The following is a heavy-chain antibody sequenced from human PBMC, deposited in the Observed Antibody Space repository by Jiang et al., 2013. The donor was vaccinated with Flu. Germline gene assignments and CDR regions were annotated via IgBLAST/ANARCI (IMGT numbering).Heavy chain of an antibody. CDR2: INTNTGNP. D-gene: IGHD2-21*02. CDR1: GYTFTSYA. Sequence: SELKKPGASVKVSCKASGYTFTSYAMNWVRQAPGQGLEWMGWINTNTGNPTYAQGFTGRFVFSLDTSVSTAYLQICSLKAEDTAVYYCARGDCGGDCYPFDYWGQGTLVTVSS. CDR3: ARGDCGGDCYPFDY. J-gene: IGHJ4*02. V-gene: IGHV7-4-1*01.